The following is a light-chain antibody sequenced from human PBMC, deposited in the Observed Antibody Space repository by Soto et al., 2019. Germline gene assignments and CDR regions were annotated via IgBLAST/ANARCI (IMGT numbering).Light chain of an antibody. J-gene: IGKJ1*01. CDR1: QSIINTF. Sequence: EIVLTQSPGTLSLSPGEGATLSCRASQSIINTFLAWYQQRPGQAPRILIYGASRRATGIPDRFSGSGSGTDFTLTISRLEPEDVALYYCQQYYSSWTFGQGTKVEMK. CDR3: QQYYSSWT. V-gene: IGKV3-20*01. CDR2: GAS.